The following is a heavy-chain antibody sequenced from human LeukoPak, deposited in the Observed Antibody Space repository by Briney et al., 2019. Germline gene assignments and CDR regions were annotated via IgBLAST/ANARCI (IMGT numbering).Heavy chain of an antibody. J-gene: IGHJ4*02. V-gene: IGHV3-74*01. CDR3: AKDSRDLPGYFDY. Sequence: GGSLRLSCAASGFTFSSYWMHWVRQAPGKGLVWVSRINSDGSSTSYADSVKGRFTISRDNSKNTLYLQMNSLRAEDTAVYYCAKDSRDLPGYFDYWGQGTLVTVSS. CDR1: GFTFSSYW. D-gene: IGHD1-14*01. CDR2: INSDGSST.